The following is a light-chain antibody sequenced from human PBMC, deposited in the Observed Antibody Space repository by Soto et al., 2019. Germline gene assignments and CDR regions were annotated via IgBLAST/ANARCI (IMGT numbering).Light chain of an antibody. J-gene: IGKJ2*01. CDR3: QQYNGYPHT. CDR2: KAS. Sequence: DIQMTQSPSTLSASVGDRVTITCRASQSISTWLAWYQQKPGQAPKLLIYKASILRNGVPSRFSGSGSGTEFTLTIYSLQPDDFASYYCQQYNGYPHTFGQGTKLEIK. V-gene: IGKV1-5*03. CDR1: QSISTW.